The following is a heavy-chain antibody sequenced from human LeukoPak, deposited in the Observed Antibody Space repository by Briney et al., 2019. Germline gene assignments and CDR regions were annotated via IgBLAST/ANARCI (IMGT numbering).Heavy chain of an antibody. CDR1: GFTFSSYA. V-gene: IGHV3-23*01. CDR3: AKAGRYPNWFDP. CDR2: ISGSGGST. Sequence: PGGSLRLSCAASGFTFSSYAMSWVRQAPGEGLEWVSAISGSGGSTYYADSVKGRFTISRDNSKNTLYLQMNSLRAEDTAVYYCAKAGRYPNWFDPWGQGTLVTVSS. D-gene: IGHD3-9*01. J-gene: IGHJ5*02.